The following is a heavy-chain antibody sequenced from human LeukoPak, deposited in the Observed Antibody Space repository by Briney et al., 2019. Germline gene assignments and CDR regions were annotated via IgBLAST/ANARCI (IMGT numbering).Heavy chain of an antibody. CDR3: ARRLVVVAATSFDWFDP. CDR1: GYSFTSYW. D-gene: IGHD2-15*01. CDR2: IYPGDSDT. V-gene: IGHV5-51*01. Sequence: GESLKISCKGSGYSFTSYWIDGVRQMPGKGLEWMGIIYPGDSDTRYSPSFQGQVTISADKSISTAYLQWSSLKASDTAMYYCARRLVVVAATSFDWFDPWGQGTLVTVSS. J-gene: IGHJ5*02.